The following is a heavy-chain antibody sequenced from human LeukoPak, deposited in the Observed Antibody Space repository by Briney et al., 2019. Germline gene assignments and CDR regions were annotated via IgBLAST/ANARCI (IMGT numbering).Heavy chain of an antibody. CDR1: GGTFSSYA. J-gene: IGHJ4*02. CDR3: AREVAYYYHSSGYYSPHFDY. CDR2: IIPIFGTA. D-gene: IGHD3-22*01. Sequence: SVKVSCKASGGTFSSYAISWVRQAPGQGLELMGGIIPIFGTANYAQKFQGRVTITTDESTSTAYMELSSLRSEDTAVYYCAREVAYYYHSSGYYSPHFDYWGQGTLFTVSS. V-gene: IGHV1-69*05.